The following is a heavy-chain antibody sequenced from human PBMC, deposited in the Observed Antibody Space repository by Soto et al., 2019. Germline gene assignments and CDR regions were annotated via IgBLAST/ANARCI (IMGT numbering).Heavy chain of an antibody. Sequence: PGGSLRLSCAASGFTFSSYDMHWVRQATGKGLGWVSAIGTAGDTYYPGSVKGRFTISRENAKNSLYLQMNSLRAGDTAVYYCARSSAAGFNYYFDYWGQGTLVTVSS. V-gene: IGHV3-13*01. CDR2: IGTAGDT. D-gene: IGHD6-13*01. CDR1: GFTFSSYD. J-gene: IGHJ4*02. CDR3: ARSSAAGFNYYFDY.